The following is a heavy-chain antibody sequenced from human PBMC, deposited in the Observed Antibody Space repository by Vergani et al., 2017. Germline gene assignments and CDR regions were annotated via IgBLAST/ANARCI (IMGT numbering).Heavy chain of an antibody. CDR1: GGSISSYY. V-gene: IGHV4-59*01. Sequence: QVQLQESGPGLVKPSETLSLTCTVSGGSISSYYWSWIRQPPGKGLEWIGYINYSGSTNYNPSLTSLVSISVDTYKTTFPLKLSFVTAADTAVYYCARVEMATEGPLHYYYGMDVWGQGTTVTVSS. J-gene: IGHJ6*02. D-gene: IGHD5-24*01. CDR3: ARVEMATEGPLHYYYGMDV. CDR2: INYSGST.